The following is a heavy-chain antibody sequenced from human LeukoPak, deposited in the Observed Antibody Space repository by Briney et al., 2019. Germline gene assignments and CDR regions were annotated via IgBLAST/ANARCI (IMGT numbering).Heavy chain of an antibody. J-gene: IGHJ4*02. CDR1: GYTFTSYG. CDR3: ARGLYYDSSGYNPGY. CDR2: INPNSGGT. V-gene: IGHV1-2*02. Sequence: ASVKVSCKASGYTFTSYGISWVRQAPGQGLEWMGWINPNSGGTNYVQKFQGRVTMTRDTSISTAYMELSRLRYDDTAVYYCARGLYYDSSGYNPGYWGQGTLVTVSS. D-gene: IGHD3-22*01.